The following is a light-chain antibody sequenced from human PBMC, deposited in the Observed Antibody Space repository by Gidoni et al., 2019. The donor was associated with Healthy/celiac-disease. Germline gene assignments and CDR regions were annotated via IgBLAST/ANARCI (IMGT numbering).Light chain of an antibody. CDR2: DNN. Sequence: QSVLTQPPSVSAAPGQKVTIPCSGSSSNIGNNYVSWYQQRPGTAPKLLIYDNNKRHSGIPDRFSGSKSGTSATLGITGLQTGDEAEYYCGTWDSSLSAWVVGGGTKLTVL. CDR3: GTWDSSLSAWV. CDR1: SSNIGNNY. J-gene: IGLJ3*02. V-gene: IGLV1-51*01.